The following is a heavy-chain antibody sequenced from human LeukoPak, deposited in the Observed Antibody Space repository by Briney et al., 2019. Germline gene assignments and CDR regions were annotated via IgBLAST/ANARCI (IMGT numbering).Heavy chain of an antibody. J-gene: IGHJ6*02. D-gene: IGHD6-6*01. Sequence: SGGSLRLSCAASGFMLSSTWMHWVRQAPGKGLEWVSAISGSGGSTYYADSVKGRFTISRDNSKNTLYLQMNSLRAEDTAVYYCAKESSSSSSRYYYYYGMDVWGQGTTVTVSS. CDR3: AKESSSSSSRYYYYYGMDV. CDR1: GFMLSSTW. V-gene: IGHV3-23*01. CDR2: ISGSGGST.